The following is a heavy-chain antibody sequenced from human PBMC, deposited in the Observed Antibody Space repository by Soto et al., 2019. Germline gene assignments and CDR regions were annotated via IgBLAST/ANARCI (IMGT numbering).Heavy chain of an antibody. J-gene: IGHJ5*02. CDR2: FDPENDET. CDR1: GHTLSEVS. Sequence: ASVKVSCKVSGHTLSEVSIHWVRQTPGKGLEWMGGFDPENDETSYAQKFQGRVTLTEDTSTDTAYLELSSLRSEDTAIYYCVIAAYCSGATCYSDYNWFDPWGQGTLVTVSS. D-gene: IGHD2-15*01. V-gene: IGHV1-24*01. CDR3: VIAAYCSGATCYSDYNWFDP.